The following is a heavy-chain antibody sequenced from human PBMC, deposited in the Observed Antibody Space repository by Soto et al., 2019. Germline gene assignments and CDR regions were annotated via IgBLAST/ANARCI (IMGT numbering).Heavy chain of an antibody. CDR3: AHRCYYDSLGAEYFHP. CDR1: VFSLSTSAVG. V-gene: IGHV2-5*02. D-gene: IGHD3-22*01. CDR2: IYGDDDK. Sequence: QITLKESCPTLVKPTKTLTLTCTFSVFSLSTSAVGVGWISQTPGKALEWLALIYGDDDKRYRPSPKRRLTVTKDTTKNQVILTMTNMDPVDTATYYCAHRCYYDSLGAEYFHPRGHGTLVTVSS. J-gene: IGHJ1*01.